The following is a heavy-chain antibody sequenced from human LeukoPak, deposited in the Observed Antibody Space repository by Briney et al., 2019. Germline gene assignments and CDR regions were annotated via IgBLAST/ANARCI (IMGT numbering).Heavy chain of an antibody. CDR2: INPNSGGT. D-gene: IGHD4-17*01. V-gene: IGHV1-2*02. Sequence: GASVKVSCKASGYTFTDYYMHWVRQAPGQGLEWMGWINPNSGGTNYAQKFQGRVTMTRDTSISTAYMELSRLRSDDTAVYYCARKLWLDYGDPWDYWGQGTLVTVSS. J-gene: IGHJ4*02. CDR3: ARKLWLDYGDPWDY. CDR1: GYTFTDYY.